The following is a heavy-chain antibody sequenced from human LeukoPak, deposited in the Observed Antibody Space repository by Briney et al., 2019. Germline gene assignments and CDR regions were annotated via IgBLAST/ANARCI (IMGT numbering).Heavy chain of an antibody. Sequence: ASVKVSCNASGYTFTSYDINRVRQATGQGLEWMGGMNTKSGNAGYAQKFQGRVTMTRNASISTAYMKLSSLRSEDTAVYYCARVASRYCSSTSCDRTSRFDYWGQGTLVTVSS. J-gene: IGHJ4*02. V-gene: IGHV1-8*01. CDR3: ARVASRYCSSTSCDRTSRFDY. CDR1: GYTFTSYD. CDR2: MNTKSGNA. D-gene: IGHD2-2*01.